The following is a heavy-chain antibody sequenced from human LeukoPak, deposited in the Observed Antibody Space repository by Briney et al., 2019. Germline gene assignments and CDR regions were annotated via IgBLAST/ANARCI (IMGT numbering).Heavy chain of an antibody. D-gene: IGHD6-13*01. CDR3: ARAHSSSWSNDPFDY. CDR2: MNPNSGNT. CDR1: GYTFTGYY. Sequence: GASVKVSCMASGYTFTGYYIHWVRPAPGQGLEGMGWMNPNSGNTGYAQKFQGRVTMTRNTSISTAYMELSSLRSEDTAVYYCARAHSSSWSNDPFDYWGQGTLVTVSS. J-gene: IGHJ4*02. V-gene: IGHV1-8*02.